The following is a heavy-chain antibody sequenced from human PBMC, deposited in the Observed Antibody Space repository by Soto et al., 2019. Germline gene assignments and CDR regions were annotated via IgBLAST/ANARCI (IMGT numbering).Heavy chain of an antibody. CDR1: GGSISSGGYY. D-gene: IGHD2-15*01. Sequence: LCGGSISSGGYYWSWIRQHPGKGLEWIGYIYYSGSTYYNPSLKSRVTISVDTSKNQFSLKPSSVTAADTAVYYCARDTGILGYCSGGSCSFDYWGQGTLVTVSS. CDR3: ARDTGILGYCSGGSCSFDY. J-gene: IGHJ4*02. CDR2: IYYSGST. V-gene: IGHV4-31*02.